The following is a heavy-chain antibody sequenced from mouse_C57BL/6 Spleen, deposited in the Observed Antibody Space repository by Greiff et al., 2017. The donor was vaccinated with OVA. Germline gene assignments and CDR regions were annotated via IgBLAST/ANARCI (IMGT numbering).Heavy chain of an antibody. Sequence: QVQLKESGPELVKPGASVKISCKASGYAFSSSWMNWVKQRPGKGLEWIGRIYPGDGDTNYNGKFKGKATLTADKSSSTAYMQLSSLTSEDSAVYFCAREGGYDWYFDVWGTGTTVTVSS. CDR3: AREGGYDWYFDV. J-gene: IGHJ1*03. V-gene: IGHV1-82*01. CDR1: GYAFSSSW. CDR2: IYPGDGDT. D-gene: IGHD2-2*01.